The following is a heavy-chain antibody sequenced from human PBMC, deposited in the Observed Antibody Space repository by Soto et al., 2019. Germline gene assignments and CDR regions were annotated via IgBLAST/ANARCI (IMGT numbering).Heavy chain of an antibody. CDR3: ARDPEPQYYFDS. Sequence: QPQLVESGGGLVKPGGSLRLSCAASRLTFSDYYMGWIRQAPGKGLEWISYISGSGGTTYYADSVKGRFTISRDNAKNSLYLHMNSLRVEDTAIYYCARDPEPQYYFDSWGQGTLVTVSS. CDR2: ISGSGGTT. CDR1: RLTFSDYY. V-gene: IGHV3-11*01. J-gene: IGHJ4*02.